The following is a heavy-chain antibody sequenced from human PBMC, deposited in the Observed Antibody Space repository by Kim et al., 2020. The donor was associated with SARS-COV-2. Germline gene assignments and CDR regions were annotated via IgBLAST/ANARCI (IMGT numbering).Heavy chain of an antibody. CDR1: GGTFSSYA. Sequence: SVKVSCKASGGTFSSYAISWVRQAPGQGLEWMGRIIPILGIANYAQKFQGRVTITADKSTSTAYMELSSLRSEDTAVYYCARARYYDILTGYGPFDYWGQGTLVTVSS. V-gene: IGHV1-69*04. J-gene: IGHJ4*02. CDR2: IIPILGIA. D-gene: IGHD3-9*01. CDR3: ARARYYDILTGYGPFDY.